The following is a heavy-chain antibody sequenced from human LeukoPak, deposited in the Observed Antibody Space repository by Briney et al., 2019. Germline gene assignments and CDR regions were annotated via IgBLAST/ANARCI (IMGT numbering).Heavy chain of an antibody. CDR3: AKNVWTDGDYRGNTFDY. CDR1: GFSFSDYV. CDR2: ISGSGGNT. D-gene: IGHD4-23*01. J-gene: IGHJ4*02. V-gene: IGHV3-23*01. Sequence: PGGSLRLSCAASGFSFSDYVMSWVRQAPGKGLEWVSAISGSGGNTYYADSVKGRFAISRDNSGNTLYLHMNSLRAEDTAVYFCAKNVWTDGDYRGNTFDYWGQGALATVPS.